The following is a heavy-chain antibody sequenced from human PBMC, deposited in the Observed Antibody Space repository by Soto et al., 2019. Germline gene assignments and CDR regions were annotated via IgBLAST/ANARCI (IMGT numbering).Heavy chain of an antibody. Sequence: ATVKVSCKASGFTFTSSAVQWVRQARGQRLEWIGWIVVGSGNTNYAQKFQERVTITRDMSTSTAYMELSSLRSEDTAVYYCAADYVDTSILGPLGPFDEWGQGTLVTVSS. CDR3: AADYVDTSILGPLGPFDE. V-gene: IGHV1-58*01. CDR2: IVVGSGNT. CDR1: GFTFTSSA. J-gene: IGHJ4*02. D-gene: IGHD5-18*01.